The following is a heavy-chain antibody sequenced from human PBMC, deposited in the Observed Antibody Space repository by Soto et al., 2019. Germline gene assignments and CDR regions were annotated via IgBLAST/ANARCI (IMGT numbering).Heavy chain of an antibody. V-gene: IGHV5-51*01. J-gene: IGHJ6*02. CDR3: ARHGHSGRYLLGVAYYGMDV. Sequence: EVQLVQSGAEVKKPGESLKISCKGSGYSFTIYYIAWVRQMPGKGLEWMGIIYPGDSDTRYSPSFQGQVTISADKPTSIAYLQWSSLKASDAAMYFCARHGHSGRYLLGVAYYGMDVWGQGTTVTVSS. CDR2: IYPGDSDT. CDR1: GYSFTIYY. D-gene: IGHD6-19*01.